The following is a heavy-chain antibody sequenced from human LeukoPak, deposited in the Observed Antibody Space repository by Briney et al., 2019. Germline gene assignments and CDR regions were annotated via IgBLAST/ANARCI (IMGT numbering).Heavy chain of an antibody. V-gene: IGHV3-23*01. D-gene: IGHD3-10*01. CDR3: AKTRGSGPFDY. CDR2: ISGSGGST. Sequence: GGSLRLSCAASGFIFSSYGMSWVRQAPGKGLEWVSAISGSGGSTYYADSVKGRFTISRDNSKNTLYLQMNNLRAEDKAVYYCAKTRGSGPFDYWGQGTQVTVSS. CDR1: GFIFSSYG. J-gene: IGHJ4*02.